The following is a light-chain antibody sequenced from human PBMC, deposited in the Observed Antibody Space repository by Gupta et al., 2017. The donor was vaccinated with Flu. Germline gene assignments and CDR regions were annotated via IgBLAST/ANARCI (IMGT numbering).Light chain of an antibody. V-gene: IGKV3-11*01. CDR1: QSTSSF. Sequence: EIVLTQSPATLSLSPGERATLSCRASQSTSSFLAWYQQKPGQTPRLLIYDASHRATGVPARFSGSGSETDFXLTISSXEPEDFGVYYCQRRTTWPPSYSFGXGTKLEIK. CDR3: QRRTTWPPSYS. CDR2: DAS. J-gene: IGKJ2*03.